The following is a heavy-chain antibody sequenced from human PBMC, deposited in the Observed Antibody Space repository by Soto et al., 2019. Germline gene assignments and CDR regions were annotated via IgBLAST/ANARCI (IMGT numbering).Heavy chain of an antibody. CDR3: ARGPTATTHFDS. D-gene: IGHD1-1*01. J-gene: IGHJ4*02. Sequence: ASVKVSCKASGGIFNSYAINWVRQAPGQGLEWMGAIVPVFGTTNYVQKFQDRVTFTADKSTSMAYMELSNLRSDDTAVYYCARGPTATTHFDSWGQGTLVTVSS. CDR1: GGIFNSYA. CDR2: IVPVFGTT. V-gene: IGHV1-69*06.